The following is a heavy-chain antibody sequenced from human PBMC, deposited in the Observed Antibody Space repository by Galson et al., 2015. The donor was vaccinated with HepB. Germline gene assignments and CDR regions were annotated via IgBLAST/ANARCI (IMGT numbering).Heavy chain of an antibody. V-gene: IGHV3-21*01. CDR1: GFTFSSYS. J-gene: IGHJ6*02. Sequence: SLRLSCAASGFTFSSYSMNWVRQAPGKGLEWVSSISSSSSYIYYADSVKGRFTISRDNAKNSLYLQMNSLRAEDTAVYYCARDAGLGYWVHYGMDVWGQGTTVTVSS. CDR2: ISSSSSYI. D-gene: IGHD2-15*01. CDR3: ARDAGLGYWVHYGMDV.